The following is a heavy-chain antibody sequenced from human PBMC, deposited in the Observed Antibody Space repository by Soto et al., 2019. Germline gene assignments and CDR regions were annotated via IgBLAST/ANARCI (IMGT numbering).Heavy chain of an antibody. J-gene: IGHJ4*02. CDR2: VDPSDSQT. Sequence: GESLKISCKGAGYSFAGYWITWVRQKPGKGLEWMGRVDPSDSQTYYSPSFRGHVTISVTKSITTVFLQWSSLRASDTAMYYCARQIYDSDTGPNFQYYFDSWGQGTPVTVSS. CDR1: GYSFAGYW. V-gene: IGHV5-10-1*01. CDR3: ARQIYDSDTGPNFQYYFDS. D-gene: IGHD3-22*01.